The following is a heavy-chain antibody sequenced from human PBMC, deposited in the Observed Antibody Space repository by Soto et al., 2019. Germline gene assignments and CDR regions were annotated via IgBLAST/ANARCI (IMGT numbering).Heavy chain of an antibody. J-gene: IGHJ6*02. D-gene: IGHD3-10*01. CDR3: ASADGEGGMDV. V-gene: IGHV1-69*01. Sequence: QMHLVQSGPEVRKPGSSVKVSCKASGGTFGDYGIDWVRQAPGHGLEWMGGILPVFRTPRNAQKFEGRVALPVDEVTTTACMELNSLRPEDRAKYYCASADGEGGMDVWGQGTTGIVSS. CDR1: GGTFGDYG. CDR2: ILPVFRTP.